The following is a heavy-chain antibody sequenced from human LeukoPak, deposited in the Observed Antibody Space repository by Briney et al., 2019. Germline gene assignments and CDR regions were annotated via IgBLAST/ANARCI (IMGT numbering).Heavy chain of an antibody. D-gene: IGHD1-1*01. CDR1: GYTFTSYA. CDR2: INAGNGNT. V-gene: IGHV1-3*01. Sequence: ASVKVSCKASGYTFTSYAMHWVRQAPGQRLEWMGWINAGNGNTKYSQKFQGRVTITSDTSASTAYMELSSLRSEDTAVYYCAGGTTGTKGNYWGQGTLVTVSS. CDR3: AGGTTGTKGNY. J-gene: IGHJ4*02.